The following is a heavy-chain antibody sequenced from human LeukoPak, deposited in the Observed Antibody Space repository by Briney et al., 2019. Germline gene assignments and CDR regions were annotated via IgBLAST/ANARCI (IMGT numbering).Heavy chain of an antibody. Sequence: SETLSLTCTVSGGSISSYYWSWIRQPPGKGLEWIGYIYYSGSTNYNPSLKSRVTISVDTSKNQFSLKLGSVTAADTAVYYCARGGRVADPLNWFDPWGQGTLVTVSS. CDR3: ARGGRVADPLNWFDP. V-gene: IGHV4-59*01. CDR1: GGSISSYY. CDR2: IYYSGST. J-gene: IGHJ5*02. D-gene: IGHD2-15*01.